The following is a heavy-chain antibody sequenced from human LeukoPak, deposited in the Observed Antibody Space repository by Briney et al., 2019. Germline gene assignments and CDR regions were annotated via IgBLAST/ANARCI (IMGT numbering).Heavy chain of an antibody. V-gene: IGHV4-39*07. CDR1: GGSISSSSYY. J-gene: IGHJ5*02. Sequence: SETLSLTCTVSGGSISSSSYYWGWIRQPPGKGLEWIGSTYYSGSTYYNPSLKSRVTISVDTSKNQFSLKLSSVTAADTAVYYCARRGITMVRGVFNWFDPWGQGTLVTVSS. D-gene: IGHD3-10*01. CDR2: TYYSGST. CDR3: ARRGITMVRGVFNWFDP.